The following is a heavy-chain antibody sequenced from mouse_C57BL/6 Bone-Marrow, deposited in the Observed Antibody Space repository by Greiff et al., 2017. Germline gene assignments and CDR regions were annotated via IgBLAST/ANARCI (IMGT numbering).Heavy chain of an antibody. CDR1: GFSFNTYA. CDR3: VRNPKLLRRFSY. D-gene: IGHD1-1*01. Sequence: GGGLVQPKGSLKLSCAASGFSFNTYAMNWVRQAPGKGLEWVARIRSKSNNYATYYADSVKDRFTISRDDSESMLYLQMNNLKTEDTAMYYFVRNPKLLRRFSYWGQVTLVTVSA. J-gene: IGHJ3*01. V-gene: IGHV10-1*01. CDR2: IRSKSNNYAT.